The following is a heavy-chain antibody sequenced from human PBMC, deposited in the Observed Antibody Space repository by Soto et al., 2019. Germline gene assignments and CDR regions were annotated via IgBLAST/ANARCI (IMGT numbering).Heavy chain of an antibody. J-gene: IGHJ6*03. CDR1: GGSISSSSYY. CDR2: IYYSGST. V-gene: IGHV4-39*01. Sequence: SQTLSLTCTVFGGSISSSSYYRGWIRQPPGKGLEWIGSIYYSGSTYYNPSLKSRVTISVDTSKNQFSLKLSSVTAADTAVYYCARRGYYYYYMDVWGKGTTVTVSS. CDR3: ARRGYYYYYMDV.